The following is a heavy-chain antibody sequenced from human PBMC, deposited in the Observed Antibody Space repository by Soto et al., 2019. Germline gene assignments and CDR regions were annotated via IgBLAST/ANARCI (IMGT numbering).Heavy chain of an antibody. Sequence: EVQLLESGGGLEQPGGSLRLSCAASGFTFSIYAMTWVRQAPGKGLEWVSSISGSGGSTYYADSVKGRFTISRDNSKNTLYLQMNSLRAEDTALYYCAKPYYYGSGTGPDAFDIWGQGTMVTVSS. CDR2: ISGSGGST. V-gene: IGHV3-23*01. CDR1: GFTFSIYA. CDR3: AKPYYYGSGTGPDAFDI. D-gene: IGHD3-10*01. J-gene: IGHJ3*02.